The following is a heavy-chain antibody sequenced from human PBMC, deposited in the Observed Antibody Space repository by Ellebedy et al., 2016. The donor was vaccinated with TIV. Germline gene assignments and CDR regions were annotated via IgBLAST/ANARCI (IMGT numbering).Heavy chain of an antibody. Sequence: ASVKVSCKASGYTFTSYYMHWVRQAPGQGLEWMGGIIPIFGTANYAQKFQGRVTITADKSTSTAYMELSSLRSEDTAVYYCAARRMVTHYYYGMDVWGQGTMVTVSS. CDR2: IIPIFGTA. CDR1: GYTFTSYY. V-gene: IGHV1-69*06. CDR3: AARRMVTHYYYGMDV. J-gene: IGHJ6*02. D-gene: IGHD5-18*01.